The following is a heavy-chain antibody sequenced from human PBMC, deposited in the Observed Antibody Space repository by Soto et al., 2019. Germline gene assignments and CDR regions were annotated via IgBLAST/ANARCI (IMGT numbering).Heavy chain of an antibody. Sequence: GESLKISCKVSGYTFANFWIGWVRQTPGKGLEWVAILYPGDSDTRYNPSFQGQVTISADRSINTVYLQWNSLKASDTAKYYCARHKGEWPLAFDYWGQGTLLTVSS. D-gene: IGHD3-3*01. CDR1: GYTFANFW. CDR2: LYPGDSDT. J-gene: IGHJ4*02. V-gene: IGHV5-51*01. CDR3: ARHKGEWPLAFDY.